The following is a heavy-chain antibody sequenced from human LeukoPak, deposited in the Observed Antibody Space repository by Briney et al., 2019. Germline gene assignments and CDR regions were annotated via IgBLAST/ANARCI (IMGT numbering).Heavy chain of an antibody. V-gene: IGHV3-21*01. CDR2: ISSSTSSI. D-gene: IGHD1-1*01. CDR3: ARGGSGNWNAPFDY. J-gene: IGHJ4*02. Sequence: PGGSLRLSCAASGFTFSSYNMNWVRQAPGKGLEWVSSISSSTSSIYYADSVKGRFTISRDNAKNSLYLQMNSLRTEDTAVYYCARGGSGNWNAPFDYWGQGTLVTVSS. CDR1: GFTFSSYN.